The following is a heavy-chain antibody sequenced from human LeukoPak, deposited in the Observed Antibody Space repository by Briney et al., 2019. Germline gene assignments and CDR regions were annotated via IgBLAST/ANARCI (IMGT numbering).Heavy chain of an antibody. CDR3: AKERGIVVAPAAEFDY. D-gene: IGHD2-2*01. CDR1: GFTFSSYA. CDR2: ISGSGGST. Sequence: GGSLRLSCAASGFTFSSYAMSWVRQAPGKGLEWVSAISGSGGSTYYADSVKGRFTISRDNSKNTLYLQMNSLRAEDTAAYYCAKERGIVVAPAAEFDYWGQGTLVTVSS. J-gene: IGHJ4*02. V-gene: IGHV3-23*01.